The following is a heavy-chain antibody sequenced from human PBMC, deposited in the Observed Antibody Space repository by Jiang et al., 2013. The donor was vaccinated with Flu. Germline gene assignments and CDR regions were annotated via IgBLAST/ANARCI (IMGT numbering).Heavy chain of an antibody. CDR3: GHALRHYAGVDV. D-gene: IGHD3-9*01. CDR2: IYWDDDK. CDR1: GFSLSSSGEA. Sequence: PTQTLTLTCTFSGFSLSSSGEAVGWIRQSPGKALQWLALIYWDDDKWFTPSLNNRLSISKDPSKNQVVLTLTNMDPVDTATYYCGHALRHYAGVDVWGHGTTVVVSS. J-gene: IGHJ6*02. V-gene: IGHV2-5*02.